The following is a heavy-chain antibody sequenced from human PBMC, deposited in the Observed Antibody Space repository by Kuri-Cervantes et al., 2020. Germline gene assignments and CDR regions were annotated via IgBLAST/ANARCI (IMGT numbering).Heavy chain of an antibody. CDR1: GFTVSSNY. Sequence: GESLKISCAASGFTVSSNYMSWVRQAPGKGLEWVSVIYSGGSTYYADSVKGRFTISRDNSKNTLYLQMNSLRAEDTAVYYCARGWATPGPFYYYYYGMDVWGQGTTVTVSS. V-gene: IGHV3-53*01. D-gene: IGHD5-12*01. CDR3: ARGWATPGPFYYYYYGMDV. J-gene: IGHJ6*02. CDR2: IYSGGST.